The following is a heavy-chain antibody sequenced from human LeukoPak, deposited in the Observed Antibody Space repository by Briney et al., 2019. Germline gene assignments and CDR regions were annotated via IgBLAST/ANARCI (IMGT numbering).Heavy chain of an antibody. CDR1: GGSISSYY. V-gene: IGHV4-4*07. Sequence: SETLSLTCTVSGGSISSYYWSWIRQLAGKGLEWIGRIHTSGGTNYNPSLKSRVTISVDKSKNQFSLKLSSVTAADTAMYFCARGRGDYFDSSGYFFDYWGQGTLVTISS. D-gene: IGHD3-22*01. CDR2: IHTSGGT. J-gene: IGHJ4*02. CDR3: ARGRGDYFDSSGYFFDY.